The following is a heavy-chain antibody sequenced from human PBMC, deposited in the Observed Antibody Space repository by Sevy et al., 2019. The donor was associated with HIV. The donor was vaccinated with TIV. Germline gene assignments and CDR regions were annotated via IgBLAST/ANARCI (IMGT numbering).Heavy chain of an antibody. J-gene: IGHJ6*02. CDR3: ARDCSSASCLWGMDV. D-gene: IGHD2-2*01. V-gene: IGHV1-2*02. CDR2: INPNSGGT. Sequence: ASVKVSCKASGYTFTGYYMHWVRQAPGQGLEWMGWINPNSGGTNYAQKFQGRVTMTRDTSISTAYMELSRLRSDDTAVYYCARDCSSASCLWGMDVWGQGTTVTVSS. CDR1: GYTFTGYY.